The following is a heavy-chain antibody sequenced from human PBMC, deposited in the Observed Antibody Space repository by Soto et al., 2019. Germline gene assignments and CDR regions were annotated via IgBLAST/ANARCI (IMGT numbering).Heavy chain of an antibody. CDR3: AAIVVVTIYGMDV. CDR2: ISYDGSNK. D-gene: IGHD3-22*01. Sequence: QVQLVESGGGVVQPGRSLRLSCAASGFTFSSYAMHWVRQAPGKGLEWVAVISYDGSNKYYADSVKGRFTISRDNSKNTLYLQMNSLRAEDTALYYCAAIVVVTIYGMDVWGQGTTVTVSS. CDR1: GFTFSSYA. J-gene: IGHJ6*02. V-gene: IGHV3-30-3*01.